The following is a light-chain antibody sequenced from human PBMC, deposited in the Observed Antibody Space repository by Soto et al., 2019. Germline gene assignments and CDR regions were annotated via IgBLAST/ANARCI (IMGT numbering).Light chain of an antibody. CDR1: NIGSKS. J-gene: IGLJ2*01. CDR3: HLWDIRSDQVV. Sequence: SYELTQPPWVSVAPGQTARMTCGGNNIGSKSVHWYRQKPGQAPVLVVSDDTDRPSGIPERFSGSKSANTANLTISGVEGGDEADYYCHLWDIRSDQVVFGGGTKVTVL. CDR2: DDT. V-gene: IGLV3-21*02.